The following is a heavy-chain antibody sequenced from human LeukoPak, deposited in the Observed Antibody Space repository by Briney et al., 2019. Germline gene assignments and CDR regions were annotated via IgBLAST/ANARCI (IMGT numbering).Heavy chain of an antibody. J-gene: IGHJ6*02. D-gene: IGHD2-2*02. CDR1: GYTFTSYG. Sequence: GASVKVSCKASGYTFTSYGISWVRQAPGQGLEWMGWISAYNGNTNYAQKLQGRVTMTTDTSTSTAYMVLRSLRSDDTAVYYCARAPLYCSSTSCYIPYYYGMDVWGQGTTVTVSS. CDR3: ARAPLYCSSTSCYIPYYYGMDV. V-gene: IGHV1-18*01. CDR2: ISAYNGNT.